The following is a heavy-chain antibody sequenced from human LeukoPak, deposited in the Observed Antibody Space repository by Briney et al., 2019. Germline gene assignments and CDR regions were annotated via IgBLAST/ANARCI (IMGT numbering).Heavy chain of an antibody. CDR1: GYTFTGYY. CDR2: INPNSGGT. V-gene: IGHV1-2*02. Sequence: ASVKVSCKASGYTFTGYYMHWVRQAPGQGLEWMGWINPNSGGTNYAQKFQGRVTMTRDTSISTAYTELSRLRSDDTAVYYCARVTHNYYDSSGYYAFDIWGQGTMVTVSS. J-gene: IGHJ3*02. D-gene: IGHD3-22*01. CDR3: ARVTHNYYDSSGYYAFDI.